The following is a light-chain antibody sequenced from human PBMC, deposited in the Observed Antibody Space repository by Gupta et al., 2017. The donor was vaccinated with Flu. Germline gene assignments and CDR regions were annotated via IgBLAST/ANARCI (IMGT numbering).Light chain of an antibody. Sequence: QSVLTQPPSASGPPGQRVTISCSGSTSNIGTNDVFWYQPLPGAAPTLLISKNSQRPSGVPERFSGSKSDTSASLAVSGLRSEDEADYYCVAWDDRLNGRVFGGGTKLTVL. CDR3: VAWDDRLNGRV. J-gene: IGLJ3*02. V-gene: IGLV1-47*01. CDR2: KNS. CDR1: TSNIGTND.